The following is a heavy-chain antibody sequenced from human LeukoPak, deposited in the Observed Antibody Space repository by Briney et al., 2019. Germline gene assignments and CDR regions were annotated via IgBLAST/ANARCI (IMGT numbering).Heavy chain of an antibody. V-gene: IGHV3-11*01. CDR3: ARMVVPHRFDY. D-gene: IGHD2-2*01. CDR1: GFTFSDYY. Sequence: GGSLRLSCAASGFTFSDYYMSWIRQAPGKGLEWFSYITGSGRTIYYADSVKGRFTISRDNAKNSLYLQMNSLRAEDTAVYYCARMVVPHRFDYWGQGSLVTVSS. J-gene: IGHJ4*02. CDR2: ITGSGRTI.